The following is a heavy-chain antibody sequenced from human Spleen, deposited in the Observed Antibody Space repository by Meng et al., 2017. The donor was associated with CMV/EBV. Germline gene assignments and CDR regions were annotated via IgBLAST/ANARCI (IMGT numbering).Heavy chain of an antibody. V-gene: IGHV5-51*01. CDR3: ATFGSGGY. D-gene: IGHD6-25*01. CDR1: GHGVTNYW. CDR2: IYPGDSDT. Sequence: LSTSCRISGHGVTNYWIAWVRQMPGKGVEWMGLIYPGDSDTRYSPSFKGQVTISADKSINAAYLQWSSLKASDTAMYYCATFGSGGYWGQGTLVTVSS. J-gene: IGHJ4*02.